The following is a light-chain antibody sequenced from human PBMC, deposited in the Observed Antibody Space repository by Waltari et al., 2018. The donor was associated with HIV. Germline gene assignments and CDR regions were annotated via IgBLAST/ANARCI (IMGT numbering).Light chain of an antibody. Sequence: IQMTQSTSTLSASVGDRVTITCRASQSISSWLAWDQQKPGKAPNPLIYKASSLEDAVPSRLSGSRSETEITLTIIILQPGDFATYYCKQYNSYPRTFGQGTKVEVK. J-gene: IGKJ1*01. CDR1: QSISSW. CDR3: KQYNSYPRT. CDR2: KAS. V-gene: IGKV1-5*03.